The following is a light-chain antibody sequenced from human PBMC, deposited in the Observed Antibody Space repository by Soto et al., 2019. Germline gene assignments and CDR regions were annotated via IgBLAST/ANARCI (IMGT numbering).Light chain of an antibody. Sequence: AIRMTQSPSSLSASTGDRVTITCRASQGISSYLAWYQQKPGKAPKLLIYAASTLQSGVPSRFSGSGTGTDFTLTVSCLQSEDFATYYCQQYYSYSWTFGRGTKMEIK. J-gene: IGKJ1*01. CDR3: QQYYSYSWT. V-gene: IGKV1-8*01. CDR1: QGISSY. CDR2: AAS.